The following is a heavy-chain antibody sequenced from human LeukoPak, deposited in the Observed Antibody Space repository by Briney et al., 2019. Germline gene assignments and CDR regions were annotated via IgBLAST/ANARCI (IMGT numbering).Heavy chain of an antibody. J-gene: IGHJ4*02. D-gene: IGHD5-12*01. CDR2: VNHSGST. V-gene: IGHV4-34*01. CDR1: GGSFSGYY. Sequence: PSETLSLTCAVYGGSFSGYYWSWIRQPPGKGLEWIGEVNHSGSTNYNPSLKSRVTISVDTSKNQFSLKLSSVTAADTAVYYCARDLGDMVADYWGQGTLVTVSS. CDR3: ARDLGDMVADY.